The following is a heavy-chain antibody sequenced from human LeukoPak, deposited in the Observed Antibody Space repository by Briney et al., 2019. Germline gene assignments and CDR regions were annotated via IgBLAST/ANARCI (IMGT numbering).Heavy chain of an antibody. CDR3: ATLPTVTRPHDY. CDR2: ISAYNGNT. CDR1: GYTFTSYG. Sequence: ASVKVSCKASGYTFTSYGISWVRQAPGQGLEWMGWISAYNGNTNYAQKLQGRVTMTTDTSTSTAYMELRSLRSGDTAVYYCATLPTVTRPHDYWGQGTLVTVSS. D-gene: IGHD4-11*01. J-gene: IGHJ4*02. V-gene: IGHV1-18*01.